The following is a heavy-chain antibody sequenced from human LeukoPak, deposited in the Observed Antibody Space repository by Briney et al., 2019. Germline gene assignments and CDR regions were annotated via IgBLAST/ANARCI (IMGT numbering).Heavy chain of an antibody. CDR2: ISYDGSNK. D-gene: IGHD6-13*01. CDR1: GFTFSSYA. CDR3: ASITVLYSSSWYY. J-gene: IGHJ4*02. V-gene: IGHV3-30*14. Sequence: GGSLRLSCAASGFTFSSYAMHWVRQAPGKGLEWVAVISYDGSNKYYADSVKGRFTISRDNSKNTLYLQMNSLRAEDTAIYYCASITVLYSSSWYYWGQGTLVTVSS.